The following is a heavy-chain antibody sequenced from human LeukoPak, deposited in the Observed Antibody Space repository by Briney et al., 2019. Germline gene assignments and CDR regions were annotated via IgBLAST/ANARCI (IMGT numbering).Heavy chain of an antibody. CDR3: ARASGCGGDCYAFDY. Sequence: PGGSLRLSCAASGFTFSSYSMNWVRQAPGKGLEWVSYISSSISTIYYADSVKGRFTISRDNGKNSLYLQMNSLRAEDTAVYYCARASGCGGDCYAFDYWGQGTLVTVSS. CDR2: ISSSISTI. V-gene: IGHV3-48*01. CDR1: GFTFSSYS. D-gene: IGHD2-21*01. J-gene: IGHJ4*02.